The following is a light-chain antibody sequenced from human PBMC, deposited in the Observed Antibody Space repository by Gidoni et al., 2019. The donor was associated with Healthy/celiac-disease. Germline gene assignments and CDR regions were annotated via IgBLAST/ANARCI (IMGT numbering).Light chain of an antibody. CDR1: QDISNY. J-gene: IGKJ3*01. Sequence: DIQMTQSPSSLSASVGERVTITCQASQDISNYLNWYQQKPGKAPKLLIYDASNLETGVPSRFSGSGSGTDFTFTISSLQPEDIATYYCQQYDNLPVTFXRXTKVDIK. CDR2: DAS. V-gene: IGKV1-33*01. CDR3: QQYDNLPVT.